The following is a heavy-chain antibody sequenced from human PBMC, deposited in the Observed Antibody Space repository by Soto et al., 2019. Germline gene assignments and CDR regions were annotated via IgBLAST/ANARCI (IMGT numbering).Heavy chain of an antibody. V-gene: IGHV1-69*02. J-gene: IGHJ4*02. Sequence: QVQLVQSGAEVKKPGSSVKVSCKASGGTFSSYTISWVRQAPGQGLEWMGRFIPILGIANYAQKFQGRVTLTADKSTSTTYMELSSLRSKNTAVYYCARAPLCDIAAAGQLDYWGQGTLVTVSS. CDR2: FIPILGIA. D-gene: IGHD6-13*01. CDR3: ARAPLCDIAAAGQLDY. CDR1: GGTFSSYT.